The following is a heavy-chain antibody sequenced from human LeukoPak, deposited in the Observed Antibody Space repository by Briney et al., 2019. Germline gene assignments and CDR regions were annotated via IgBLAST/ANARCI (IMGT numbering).Heavy chain of an antibody. V-gene: IGHV1-69*04. CDR2: IIPILGIA. CDR1: GGTFSSYT. J-gene: IGHJ5*02. Sequence: SVKVSCKASGGTFSSYTISWVRLAPGQGLEWMGRIIPILGIANYAQKFQGRVTITADKSTSTAYMELSSLRSEDTAVYYCARDPLVGQDDSSGYSDNWFDPWGQGTLVTVSS. CDR3: ARDPLVGQDDSSGYSDNWFDP. D-gene: IGHD3-22*01.